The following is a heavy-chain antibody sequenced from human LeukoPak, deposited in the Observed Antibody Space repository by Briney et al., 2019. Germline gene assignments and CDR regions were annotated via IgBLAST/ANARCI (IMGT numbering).Heavy chain of an antibody. Sequence: GGSLRLSCAASGFTFSDYYMSWIRQAPGKGLEWVSYISSSGSTIYYADSVKGRFTISRDNVKNSLYLQMNSLRAEDTAVYYCARDRHYYDSSGYPEYFQHWGQGTLVTVSS. CDR1: GFTFSDYY. J-gene: IGHJ1*01. V-gene: IGHV3-11*01. D-gene: IGHD3-22*01. CDR3: ARDRHYYDSSGYPEYFQH. CDR2: ISSSGSTI.